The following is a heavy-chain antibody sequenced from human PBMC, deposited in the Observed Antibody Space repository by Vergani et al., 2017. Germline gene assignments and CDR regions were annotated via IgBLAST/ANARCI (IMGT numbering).Heavy chain of an antibody. CDR1: GGFYTSYH. CDR3: ARVNTETNGHLYYYYYIDV. Sequence: QVQLQQWGGGLLKPSETLSLNCVVNGGFYTSYHWTWIRQSPGEGLEWVGDIDHTGRPDYNPSLKSRLTMSVDKSRNQFSLTLNSVTATDPAIYFCARVNTETNGHLYYYYYIDVLGQGTAVTVS. V-gene: IGHV4-34*01. CDR2: IDHTGRP. D-gene: IGHD4-11*01. J-gene: IGHJ6*03.